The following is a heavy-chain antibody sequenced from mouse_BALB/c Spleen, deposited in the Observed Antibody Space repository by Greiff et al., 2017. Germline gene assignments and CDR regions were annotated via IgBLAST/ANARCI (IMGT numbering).Heavy chain of an antibody. CDR2: ISDGGSYT. CDR1: GFTFSDYY. V-gene: IGHV5-4*02. J-gene: IGHJ3*01. Sequence: EVKLMESGGGLVKPGGSLKLSCAASGFTFSDYYMYWVRQTPEKRLEWVATISDGGSYTYYPDSVKGGFTISRDNAKNNLYLQMSSLKSEDTAMYYCARDLTVVARGFAYWGQGTLVTVSA. CDR3: ARDLTVVARGFAY. D-gene: IGHD1-1*01.